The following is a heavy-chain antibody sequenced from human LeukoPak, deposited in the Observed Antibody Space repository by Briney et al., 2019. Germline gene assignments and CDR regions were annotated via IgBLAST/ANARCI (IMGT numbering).Heavy chain of an antibody. V-gene: IGHV4-59*08. CDR2: IYYSGST. D-gene: IGHD6-13*01. CDR3: ARFGIAAAGNDY. J-gene: IGHJ4*02. CDR1: GGSISSYY. Sequence: PSETLSLTCTVSGGSISSYYWSWIRQPPGKGLEWIGYIYYSGSTNYNPSLKSRVTISVDTSKNQFSLELSSVTAADTAVYYCARFGIAAAGNDYWGQGTLVTVSS.